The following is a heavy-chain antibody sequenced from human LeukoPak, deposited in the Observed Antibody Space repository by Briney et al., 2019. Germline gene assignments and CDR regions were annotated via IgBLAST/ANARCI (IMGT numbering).Heavy chain of an antibody. J-gene: IGHJ6*03. Sequence: ASVKLSCQASGYTFTSYCISWVRQAPGQGLEGMGWIRAENGNTNYAQKLQGRVTITIDTSTNTPYMELRRLRVDDTAVYYCAGGSGSGGGYYMDFWGKGTTVTVSS. CDR2: IRAENGNT. D-gene: IGHD6-19*01. V-gene: IGHV1-18*01. CDR1: GYTFTSYC. CDR3: AGGSGSGGGYYMDF.